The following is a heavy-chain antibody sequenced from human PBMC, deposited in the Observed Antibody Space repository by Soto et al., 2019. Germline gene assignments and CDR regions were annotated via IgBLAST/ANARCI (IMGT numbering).Heavy chain of an antibody. D-gene: IGHD6-13*01. CDR2: INSDGSST. J-gene: IGHJ6*03. Sequence: GGSLRLSCAASGFTFSSYWMHWVRQAPGKGLVWVSRINSDGSSTSYADSVKGRFTISRDNAKNTLYLQMNSLRAEDTTVYYCARGHIAAAGTPPYYYYMEVWGKGTTVTVSS. V-gene: IGHV3-74*01. CDR3: ARGHIAAAGTPPYYYYMEV. CDR1: GFTFSSYW.